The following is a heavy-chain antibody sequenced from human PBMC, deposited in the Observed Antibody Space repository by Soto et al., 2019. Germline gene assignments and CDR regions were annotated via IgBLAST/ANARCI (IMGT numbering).Heavy chain of an antibody. CDR2: ISYDGSNK. CDR3: AKDLGRRELPSLIDY. D-gene: IGHD1-26*01. J-gene: IGHJ4*02. CDR1: GFTFSSYG. Sequence: GGSLRLSCAASGFTFSSYGMHWVRQAPGKGLEWVAVISYDGSNKYYADSVKGRFTISRDNSKNTLYLQMNSLRAEDTAVYYCAKDLGRRELPSLIDYWGQGTLVTVSS. V-gene: IGHV3-30*18.